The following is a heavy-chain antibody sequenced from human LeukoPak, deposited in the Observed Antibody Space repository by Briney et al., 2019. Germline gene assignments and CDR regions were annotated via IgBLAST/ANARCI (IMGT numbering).Heavy chain of an antibody. J-gene: IGHJ6*03. D-gene: IGHD3-9*01. CDR3: AKDLLTGYYYYMDV. CDR1: GFTFSSYG. CDR2: IRYDGSNK. Sequence: PGGSLRLSCAASGFTFSSYGMHWVRQAPGKGLEWVAFIRYDGSNKYYADSVKGRFTISRDNSKNTLYLQMNSLRAEDTAVYYCAKDLLTGYYYYMDVWGKGTTVTISS. V-gene: IGHV3-30*02.